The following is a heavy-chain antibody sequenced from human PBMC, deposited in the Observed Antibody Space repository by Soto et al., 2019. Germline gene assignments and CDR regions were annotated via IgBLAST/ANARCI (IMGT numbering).Heavy chain of an antibody. D-gene: IGHD2-2*01. CDR3: ARGYCSSTSCFSPLDY. J-gene: IGHJ4*02. CDR2: INAGNGNT. Sequence: QVQLVQSGAEVKKPGASVKVSCKASGYTFTSYAMHWVRQAPRQRLEWMGWINAGNGNTKYSQKFQGRVTITRDTSASTAYMELSSLRSEDTAVYYCARGYCSSTSCFSPLDYWGQGTLVTVSS. V-gene: IGHV1-3*01. CDR1: GYTFTSYA.